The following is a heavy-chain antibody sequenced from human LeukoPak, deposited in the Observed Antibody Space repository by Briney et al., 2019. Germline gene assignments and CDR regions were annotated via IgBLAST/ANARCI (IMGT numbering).Heavy chain of an antibody. CDR2: IYYSGST. CDR1: GGSISSSSYY. V-gene: IGHV4-39*01. J-gene: IGHJ5*02. Sequence: PSETLSLTCTVSGGSISSSSYYWGWIRQPPGKGLEWIGSIYYSGSTYYNPSLKSRVTISVDTSKNQFSLKLSSVTAADTAVYYCARKKLLLWFGELRFWFDPWGQGTLVTVSS. D-gene: IGHD3-10*01. CDR3: ARKKLLLWFGELRFWFDP.